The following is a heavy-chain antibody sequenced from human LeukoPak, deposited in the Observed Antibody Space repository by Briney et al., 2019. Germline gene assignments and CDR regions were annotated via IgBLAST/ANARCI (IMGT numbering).Heavy chain of an antibody. V-gene: IGHV4-34*01. CDR3: ASFSSGDAFDI. J-gene: IGHJ3*02. CDR1: GGSFSGYY. Sequence: SETPSLTCAVYGGSFSGYYWSWIRQPPGKGLEWIGEINHSGSTNYNPSLKSRVTISVDTSKNQFSLKLSSVTAADTAVYYCASFSSGDAFDIWGQGTMVTVSS. D-gene: IGHD6-19*01. CDR2: INHSGST.